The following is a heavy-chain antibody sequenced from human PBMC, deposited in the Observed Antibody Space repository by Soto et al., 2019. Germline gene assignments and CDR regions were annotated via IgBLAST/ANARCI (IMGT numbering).Heavy chain of an antibody. V-gene: IGHV1-69*06. J-gene: IGHJ4*02. CDR1: GGTFSTNP. Sequence: QVQLVQSGAEVKLPGSSVKVSCKASGGTFSTNPISWERQAPGPGREWMGGTSPIFGSGSSSQTFHGRLTVTADKSTNTAYMELSNLTSGDTAVYYCARRQSGGFHRYFDSWGQGTLVTVSS. CDR3: ARRQSGGFHRYFDS. CDR2: TSPIFGSG. D-gene: IGHD2-15*01.